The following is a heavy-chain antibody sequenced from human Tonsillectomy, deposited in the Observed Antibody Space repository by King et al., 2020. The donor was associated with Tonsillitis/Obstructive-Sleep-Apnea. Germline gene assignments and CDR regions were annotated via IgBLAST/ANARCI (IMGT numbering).Heavy chain of an antibody. V-gene: IGHV4-59*01. CDR1: GGSISSYY. CDR3: ARGVWAARPGGSAFDI. J-gene: IGHJ3*02. D-gene: IGHD6-6*01. CDR2: IYYSGST. Sequence: VQLQESGPGLVKPSETLSLTCTVSGGSISSYYWSWIRQPPGKGLEWIGYIYYSGSTNYNPSLKSRVTISVDTSKNQFSLKLSSVTAADTAVYYFARGVWAARPGGSAFDIWGQGTMVTVSS.